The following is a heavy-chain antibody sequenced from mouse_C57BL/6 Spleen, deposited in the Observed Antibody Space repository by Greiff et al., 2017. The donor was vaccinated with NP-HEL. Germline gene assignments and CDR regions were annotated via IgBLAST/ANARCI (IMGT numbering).Heavy chain of an antibody. CDR3: ARNGGVSTTVVANPYFDY. CDR1: GYTFTGYW. V-gene: IGHV1-9*01. J-gene: IGHJ2*01. CDR2: ILPGSGST. Sequence: QVQLQQSGAELMKPGASVKLSCKATGYTFTGYWIEWVKQRPGHGLEWIGEILPGSGSTNYNEKFKGKATFTADTSSNTAYMQLSSLTTEDSAIYYCARNGGVSTTVVANPYFDYWGQGTTLTVSS. D-gene: IGHD1-1*01.